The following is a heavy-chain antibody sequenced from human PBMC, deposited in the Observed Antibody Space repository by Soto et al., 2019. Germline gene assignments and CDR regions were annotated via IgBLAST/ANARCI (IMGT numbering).Heavy chain of an antibody. J-gene: IGHJ5*02. CDR1: GGTFSSYA. D-gene: IGHD6-19*01. CDR3: ARDGYSSGWYWFDP. CDR2: IIPIFGTA. V-gene: IGHV1-69*13. Sequence: EASVKVSCKASGGTFSSYAISWVRQAPGQGLEWMGGIIPIFGTANYAQKFQGRVTITADESTSTAYMELSSLRSEDTAVYYCARDGYSSGWYWFDPWGQGTLVTVSS.